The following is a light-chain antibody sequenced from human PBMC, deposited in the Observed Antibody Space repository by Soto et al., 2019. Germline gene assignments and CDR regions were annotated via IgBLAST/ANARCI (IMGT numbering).Light chain of an antibody. CDR3: QHRSSCPRP. CDR1: QSVGTS. Sequence: DIGLTQSPATLSLSPGDRATLSCRASQSVGTSLAWYKQQPGQAPRLLIHDAAYRASGIPERFSGSGSGTAFSLSISSLEPDDFAVYYCQHRSSCPRPFGRGTKVEV. V-gene: IGKV3-11*01. J-gene: IGKJ1*01. CDR2: DAA.